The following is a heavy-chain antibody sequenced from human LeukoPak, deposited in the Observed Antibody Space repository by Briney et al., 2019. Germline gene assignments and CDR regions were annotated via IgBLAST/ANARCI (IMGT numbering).Heavy chain of an antibody. Sequence: GASVKVSCKASGYTFTSYGISWVRQAPGQGLEWMGWISAYNGNTNYAQKLQGRVTMTTDTSTSTAYMELRSLRSDDTAVYYCARWSDSSGYYIRGYYFDYWGQGTLVTVSS. CDR3: ARWSDSSGYYIRGYYFDY. D-gene: IGHD3-22*01. V-gene: IGHV1-18*01. CDR1: GYTFTSYG. CDR2: ISAYNGNT. J-gene: IGHJ4*02.